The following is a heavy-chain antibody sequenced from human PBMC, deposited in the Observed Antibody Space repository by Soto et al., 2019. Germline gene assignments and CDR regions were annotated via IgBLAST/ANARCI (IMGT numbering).Heavy chain of an antibody. CDR1: GFTFSSYA. CDR2: LSGSGGAT. Sequence: GGSLRLSCVASGFTFSSYAMNWVRQAPGKGLEWVSGLSGSGGATYYADSVKGRFTISRDNSESTMYLQMNSLRAEDTAVYHCAKLSRFPQPFYMDVWGKGTTVTAS. V-gene: IGHV3-23*01. J-gene: IGHJ6*03. CDR3: AKLSRFPQPFYMDV. D-gene: IGHD3-3*01.